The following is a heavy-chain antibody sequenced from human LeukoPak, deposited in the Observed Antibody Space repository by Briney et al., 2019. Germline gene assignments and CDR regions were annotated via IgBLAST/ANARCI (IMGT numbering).Heavy chain of an antibody. CDR3: AKDFSGDDGGFDY. J-gene: IGHJ4*02. CDR1: GFTFSSSA. Sequence: GGSLRLSCATSGFTFSSSAMSWVRQAPGKWLESVSAISGRGGSTYYADSVKGRFTISRDNSKNTLYLQMNSLRAEDTAVYYCAKDFSGDDGGFDYWGQGTLVTVSS. V-gene: IGHV3-23*01. D-gene: IGHD4-17*01. CDR2: ISGRGGST.